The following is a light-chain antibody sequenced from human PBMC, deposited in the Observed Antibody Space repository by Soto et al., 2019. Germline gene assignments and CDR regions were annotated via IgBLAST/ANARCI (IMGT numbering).Light chain of an antibody. J-gene: IGKJ5*01. CDR3: QHYQSGHPIT. V-gene: IGKV3-20*01. CDR1: QSLSSY. Sequence: EIVLKQSPCTLSLSQGERATLSCRASQSLSSYLAWYQQKPGQAPRLLISGASSRATGIPDRFTGSGSETSFTLTISRLEPEDFALYYCQHYQSGHPITFGQGTRLEIK. CDR2: GAS.